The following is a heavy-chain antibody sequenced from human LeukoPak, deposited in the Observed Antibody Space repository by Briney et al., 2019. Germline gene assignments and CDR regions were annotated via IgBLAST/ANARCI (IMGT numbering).Heavy chain of an antibody. CDR1: GGSFSGYY. Sequence: SETLSLTCAVYGGSFSGYYWSWIRQPPGKGLEWIGEINHSGSTNYNPSLKSRVTISVDTSKNQFSLKLSSVTAADTAVYYCARGREYQLRGLPAKGEGNWFDPWGQGTLVTVSS. CDR3: ARGREYQLRGLPAKGEGNWFDP. D-gene: IGHD2-2*01. V-gene: IGHV4-34*01. CDR2: INHSGST. J-gene: IGHJ5*02.